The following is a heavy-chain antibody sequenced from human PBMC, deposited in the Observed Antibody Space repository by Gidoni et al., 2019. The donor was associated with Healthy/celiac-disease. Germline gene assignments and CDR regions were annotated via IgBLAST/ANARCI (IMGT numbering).Heavy chain of an antibody. D-gene: IGHD5-12*01. Sequence: EVQLVESGGGLVKPGGSLRLSCAASGFTFSSYSMNWVRQAPGKGLEWVSSISSSSSYIYYADSVKGRFTISRDNAKNSLYLQMNSLRAEDTAVYYCARDWGRLQRWLQLGGFDYWGQGTLVTVSS. V-gene: IGHV3-21*01. CDR3: ARDWGRLQRWLQLGGFDY. J-gene: IGHJ4*02. CDR1: GFTFSSYS. CDR2: ISSSSSYI.